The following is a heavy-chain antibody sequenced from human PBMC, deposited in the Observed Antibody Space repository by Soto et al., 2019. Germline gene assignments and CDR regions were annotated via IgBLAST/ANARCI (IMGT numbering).Heavy chain of an antibody. V-gene: IGHV3-23*01. CDR3: AYAWYGDHYYYYSRDV. CDR1: GFTFRTYA. D-gene: IGHD4-17*01. J-gene: IGHJ6*02. Sequence: GESLSLSCSASGFTFRTYAMNWVRQAPGKGLEWISAISGSGSFTHYADSVRGRFTISRDNSQNKLYLQMNNLRGDDTAMYYCAYAWYGDHYYYYSRDVWRQGTTVTAS. CDR2: ISGSGSFT.